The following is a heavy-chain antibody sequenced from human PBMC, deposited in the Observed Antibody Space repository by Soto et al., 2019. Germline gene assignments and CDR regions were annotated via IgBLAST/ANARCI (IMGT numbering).Heavy chain of an antibody. D-gene: IGHD6-13*01. CDR1: GFTFSSYG. CDR3: ARDSAAAGTDDY. V-gene: IGHV3-33*01. CDR2: IWYDGSNK. J-gene: IGHJ4*02. Sequence: QVQLVESGGGVVQPGRSLRLSCAASGFTFSSYGMHWVRQAPGKGLEWVAVIWYDGSNKYYADSVKGRFTISRDNSKNTLYLQMNSQRAEDTAVYYCARDSAAAGTDDYWGQGTLVTVSS.